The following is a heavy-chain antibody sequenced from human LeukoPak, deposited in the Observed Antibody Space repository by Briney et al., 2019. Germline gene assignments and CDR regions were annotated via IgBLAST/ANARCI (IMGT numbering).Heavy chain of an antibody. Sequence: QPGGSLRLSCAASGFTFSRNAMNWVRQAPGKGLEWVAAISGNGLGTYYADSVKGRFKISRDNSRNTLYLQMNSLRIEDTAFYYCAKDANYLRSSGYLIPIDFWGQGTLVTVSS. D-gene: IGHD3-22*01. CDR1: GFTFSRNA. J-gene: IGHJ4*02. CDR2: ISGNGLGT. V-gene: IGHV3-23*01. CDR3: AKDANYLRSSGYLIPIDF.